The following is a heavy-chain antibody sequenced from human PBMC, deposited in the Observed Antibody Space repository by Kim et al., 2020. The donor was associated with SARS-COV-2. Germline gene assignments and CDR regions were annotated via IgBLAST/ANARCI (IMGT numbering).Heavy chain of an antibody. CDR3: ARTLSSSWYGPYFDY. CDR1: GGTFSSYA. J-gene: IGHJ4*02. V-gene: IGHV1-69*13. D-gene: IGHD6-13*01. CDR2: IIPIFGTA. Sequence: SVKVSCKASGGTFSSYAISWVRQAPGQGLEWMGGIIPIFGTANYAQKFQGRVTITADESTSTAYMELSSLRSEDTAVYYCARTLSSSWYGPYFDYWGQGTLVTVSS.